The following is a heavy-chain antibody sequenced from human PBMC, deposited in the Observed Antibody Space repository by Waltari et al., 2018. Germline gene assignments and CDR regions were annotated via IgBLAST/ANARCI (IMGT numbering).Heavy chain of an antibody. Sequence: QVQLQESGPGLVKPSETLSLTCAVSGYSISSGYYWCWIRQPPGKGLEWIGSIYQSGSTYYNPSLKSRVTIAVDTSKNQFSRKLSSVTAADTAVYYCAKGEGVVVVITDNWFDPWGQGTLVTVSS. CDR3: AKGEGVVVVITDNWFDP. D-gene: IGHD3-22*01. CDR1: GYSISSGYY. V-gene: IGHV4-38-2*01. J-gene: IGHJ5*02. CDR2: IYQSGST.